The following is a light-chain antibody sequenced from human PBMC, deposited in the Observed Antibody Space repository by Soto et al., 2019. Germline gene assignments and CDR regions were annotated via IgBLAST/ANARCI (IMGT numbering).Light chain of an antibody. CDR2: GAS. CDR1: QSVSTN. Sequence: EIVMTQSPVTLSVSPGERATLSCRASQSVSTNLAWYQQKPGQAPRLLIYGASTRATGIPARFSGSGSGTEFTLIISSLQSEDCAVYYCQQYNNWPPFTFGPGTKVDIK. J-gene: IGKJ3*01. V-gene: IGKV3-15*01. CDR3: QQYNNWPPFT.